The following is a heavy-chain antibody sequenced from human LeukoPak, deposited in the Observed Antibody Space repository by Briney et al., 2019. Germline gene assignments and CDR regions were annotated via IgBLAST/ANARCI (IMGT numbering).Heavy chain of an antibody. CDR3: ARERINMIRGPIDP. V-gene: IGHV4-4*07. CDR1: GGSISSYY. CDR2: INTSGNT. J-gene: IGHJ5*02. D-gene: IGHD3-10*01. Sequence: PSETLSLTCTVSGGSISSYYWSWIRQPAGKGLEWIGRINTSGNTNYNPSLKSRVIMSVDTSKNQFSLRLSSVTAADTAMYYCARERINMIRGPIDPWGQGTLVTVSS.